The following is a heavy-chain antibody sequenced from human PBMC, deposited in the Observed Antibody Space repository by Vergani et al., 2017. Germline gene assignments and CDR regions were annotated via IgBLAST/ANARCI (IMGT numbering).Heavy chain of an antibody. CDR3: ARRSGIVYDIFSGTQYFFDF. J-gene: IGHJ4*02. D-gene: IGHD3-9*01. V-gene: IGHV4-38-2*01. CDR1: GFSIDNGYY. CDR2: IYLTGRT. Sequence: QVQLQESGPGLVKPSEILSLTFAVSGFSIDNGYYWDWIRQPPGKGLEWIGSIYLTGRTHFNPSLKSRVNIPVDTSNNHFSLGLNFLTAADTAVYYCARRSGIVYDIFSGTQYFFDFWGQGTLVTVSS.